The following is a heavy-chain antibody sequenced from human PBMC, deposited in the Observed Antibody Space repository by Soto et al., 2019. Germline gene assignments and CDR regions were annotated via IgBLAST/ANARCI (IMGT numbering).Heavy chain of an antibody. Sequence: GESLKISCKGSGYSFTSYWISWVRQMPGKGLEWMGRIDPSDSYTNYSPSFQGHVTISADKSISTAYLQWSSLKASDTAMYYCARGFWSGYLYYYYYGMDVWGQGTTVTVSS. CDR3: ARGFWSGYLYYYYYGMDV. D-gene: IGHD3-3*01. V-gene: IGHV5-10-1*01. CDR2: IDPSDSYT. CDR1: GYSFTSYW. J-gene: IGHJ6*02.